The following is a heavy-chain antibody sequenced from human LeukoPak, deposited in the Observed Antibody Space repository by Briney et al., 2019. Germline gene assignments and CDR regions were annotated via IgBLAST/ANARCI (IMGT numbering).Heavy chain of an antibody. Sequence: GGSLRLSCAASGFTFSSYGMHWVRQAPGKGLEWVAFIRYDGSAKYYADSVKGRFTISRDNSKNTLYLQMNSLRAEDTAVYYCAKDAVGATAYYFDYWGQGTLVTVSS. D-gene: IGHD1-26*01. V-gene: IGHV3-30*02. CDR1: GFTFSSYG. J-gene: IGHJ4*02. CDR3: AKDAVGATAYYFDY. CDR2: IRYDGSAK.